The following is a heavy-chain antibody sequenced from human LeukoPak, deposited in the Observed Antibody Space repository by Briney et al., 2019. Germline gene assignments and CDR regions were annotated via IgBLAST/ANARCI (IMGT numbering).Heavy chain of an antibody. CDR3: ARDSGTTGEVKFDP. J-gene: IGHJ5*02. CDR1: GGSISTYY. CDR2: IYYSGST. Sequence: SETLSLTCTVSGGSISTYYWSWIRQPPGKGLEWIGYIYYSGSTSYNPSLKSRVTISVDTSKNQFSLKLSSVTAADTAVYYCARDSGTTGEVKFDPWGQGTLVTVSS. V-gene: IGHV4-59*01. D-gene: IGHD3-10*01.